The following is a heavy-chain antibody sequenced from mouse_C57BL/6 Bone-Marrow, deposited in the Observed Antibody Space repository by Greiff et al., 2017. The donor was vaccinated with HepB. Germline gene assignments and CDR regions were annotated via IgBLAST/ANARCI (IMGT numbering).Heavy chain of an antibody. CDR1: GYTFTDYY. J-gene: IGHJ2*01. D-gene: IGHD1-2*01. CDR3: ARNGEGY. CDR2: IYPGSGNT. V-gene: IGHV1-76*01. Sequence: QVTLKVSGAELVRPGASVKLSCKASGYTFTDYYINWVKQRPGQGLEWIARIYPGSGNTYYNEKFKGKATLTAEKSSSTAYMQLSSLTSEDSAVYFCARNGEGYWGQGTTLTVSS.